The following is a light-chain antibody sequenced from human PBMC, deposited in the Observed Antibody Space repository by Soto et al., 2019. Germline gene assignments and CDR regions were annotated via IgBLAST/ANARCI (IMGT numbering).Light chain of an antibody. Sequence: DILTTQSPSSLSASVGDTVTITCRASQSISSHLNWYQQKPGKAPNLLMYTASNLQSGVPSRFSGSGSGTDFTLTISSLQPEDFATYYCQQSYSTPISFGQGTRLEI. CDR3: QQSYSTPIS. CDR2: TAS. J-gene: IGKJ5*01. V-gene: IGKV1-39*01. CDR1: QSISSH.